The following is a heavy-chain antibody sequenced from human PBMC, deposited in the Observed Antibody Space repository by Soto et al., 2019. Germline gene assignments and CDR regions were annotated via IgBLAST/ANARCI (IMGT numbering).Heavy chain of an antibody. CDR3: ARMYNWNYERVWGGFDY. V-gene: IGHV1-69*13. Sequence: SVKVSCKASGGTFSSYAISWVRQAPGQGLEWMGGIIPIFGTANYAQKFQGRVTITADESTSTAYMELSSLRSEDTAVCYCARMYNWNYERVWGGFDYWGQGTLVTVSS. J-gene: IGHJ4*02. CDR1: GGTFSSYA. CDR2: IIPIFGTA. D-gene: IGHD1-7*01.